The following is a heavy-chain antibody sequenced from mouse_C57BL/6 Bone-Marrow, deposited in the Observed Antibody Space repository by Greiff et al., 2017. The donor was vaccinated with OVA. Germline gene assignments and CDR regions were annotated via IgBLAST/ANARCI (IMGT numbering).Heavy chain of an antibody. V-gene: IGHV1-53*01. Sequence: QVQLQQSGTELVKPGASVKLSCKASGYTFTSYWMHWVKQRPGQGLEWIGNINPSNGGTNYNEKFKSKATLTVDKSSSTAYMQLSSLTSEDSAVYYCARASNYEDWFAYWGQGTLVTVSA. CDR3: ARASNYEDWFAY. CDR1: GYTFTSYW. CDR2: INPSNGGT. D-gene: IGHD2-5*01. J-gene: IGHJ3*01.